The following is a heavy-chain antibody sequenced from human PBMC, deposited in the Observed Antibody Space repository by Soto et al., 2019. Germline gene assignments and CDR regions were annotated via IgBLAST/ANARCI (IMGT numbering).Heavy chain of an antibody. Sequence: GASVKVTCKASGYTFTSCAMHWVRQAPGQRLEWMGWINAGNGNTKYSQKFQGRVTITRDTSASTAYMELSSLRSEDTAVYYCARDLSISYYDSSGYYPLDYWGQGTLVTVSS. J-gene: IGHJ4*02. V-gene: IGHV1-3*01. D-gene: IGHD3-22*01. CDR2: INAGNGNT. CDR3: ARDLSISYYDSSGYYPLDY. CDR1: GYTFTSCA.